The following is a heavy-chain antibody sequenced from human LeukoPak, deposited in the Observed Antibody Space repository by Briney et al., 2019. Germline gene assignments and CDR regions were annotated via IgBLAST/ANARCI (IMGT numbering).Heavy chain of an antibody. CDR2: ISVSGGST. V-gene: IGHV3-23*01. Sequence: GGSLRLSCAASGFTFSTYAMSWVRQAPGKGLEWVSTISVSGGSTYYADSVKGRFTISRDNSKNTLYLQMNSLRAEDTAVYYCARGYSRAFDIWGQGTMVTVSS. D-gene: IGHD2-21*01. CDR1: GFTFSTYA. J-gene: IGHJ3*02. CDR3: ARGYSRAFDI.